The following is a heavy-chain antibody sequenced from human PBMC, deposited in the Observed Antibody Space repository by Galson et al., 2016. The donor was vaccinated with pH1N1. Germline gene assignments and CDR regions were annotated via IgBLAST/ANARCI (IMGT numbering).Heavy chain of an antibody. Sequence: SLRLSCATSGFIFKNYVMSWVRQAPGKGLEWVSVISGRGGNTYYADSVKGRFTISRDNFKNTLYLEMNKLRDDDTAVYYCAKDRSREFLHFPFDAFDVWGQGTMVSVSA. CDR1: GFIFKNYV. CDR2: ISGRGGNT. CDR3: AKDRSREFLHFPFDAFDV. V-gene: IGHV3-23*01. D-gene: IGHD3-10*01. J-gene: IGHJ3*01.